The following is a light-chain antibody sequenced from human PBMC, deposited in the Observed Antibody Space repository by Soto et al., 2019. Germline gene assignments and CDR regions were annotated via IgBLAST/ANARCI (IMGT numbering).Light chain of an antibody. J-gene: IGKJ1*01. CDR3: QQYGSSSWT. V-gene: IGKV3-20*01. CDR2: GAS. Sequence: EIVLTQSPGTLSLSPGERATLSCRASQSVSSSYLAWYQQKSGQAPRLLIYGASSRATGIPDRFSGSGSGTDFTITISRLEPEDFAVYYCQQYGSSSWTYGQGTKVEIK. CDR1: QSVSSSY.